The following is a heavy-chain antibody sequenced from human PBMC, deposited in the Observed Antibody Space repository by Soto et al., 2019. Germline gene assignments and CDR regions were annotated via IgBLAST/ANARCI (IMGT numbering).Heavy chain of an antibody. V-gene: IGHV4-34*01. CDR1: GGSFSGYY. CDR3: ARIRSMQWLARPFDY. D-gene: IGHD6-19*01. CDR2: INHSGST. J-gene: IGHJ4*02. Sequence: SETLSLTCAVYGGSFSGYYWSWIRQPPGKGLEWIGEINHSGSTNYNPSLKSRVTISVDTSKNQFSLKLSSVTAADTAVYYCARIRSMQWLARPFDYWGQGTLVTVSS.